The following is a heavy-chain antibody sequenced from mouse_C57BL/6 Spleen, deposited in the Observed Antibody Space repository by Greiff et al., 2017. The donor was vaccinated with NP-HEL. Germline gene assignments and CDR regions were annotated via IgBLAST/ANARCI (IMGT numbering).Heavy chain of an antibody. D-gene: IGHD2-5*01. J-gene: IGHJ4*01. Sequence: QVQLQQPGAELVRPGSSVKLSCTASGYTFTSYWMDWVKQRPGQGLEWIGNIYPSDSETHYNQKFKDKATLTVDKSSSTAYMQLSSLTSEDSAVYYCARRGAYYSNYGAMDYWGQGTSVTVSS. CDR2: IYPSDSET. CDR1: GYTFTSYW. CDR3: ARRGAYYSNYGAMDY. V-gene: IGHV1-61*01.